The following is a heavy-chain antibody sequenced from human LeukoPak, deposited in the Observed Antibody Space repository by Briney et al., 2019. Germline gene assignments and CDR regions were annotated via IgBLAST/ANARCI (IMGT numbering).Heavy chain of an antibody. CDR3: AREQLADY. V-gene: IGHV3-48*04. CDR2: ISSSSSTI. J-gene: IGHJ4*02. CDR1: GFTFSSYS. Sequence: HPGGSLRLSCAASGFTFSSYSMNWVRQAPGKGLEWVSYISSSSSTIYYADSVEGRFTISRDNAKNSLYLQMNSLRAEDTAVYYCAREQLADYWGQGTLVTVSS. D-gene: IGHD6-6*01.